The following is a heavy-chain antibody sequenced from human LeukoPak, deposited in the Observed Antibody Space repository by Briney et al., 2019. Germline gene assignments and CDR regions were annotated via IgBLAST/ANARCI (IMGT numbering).Heavy chain of an antibody. CDR3: AREATTVTYFRRQARYFDY. D-gene: IGHD4-17*01. Sequence: GGSLRLSCAASGFTLSSYWMSWVRQAPGKGLEWVANIKQDGSEKYYVDSVKGRFTISRDNAKNSLYLQMNSLRAEDTAVYYCAREATTVTYFRRQARYFDYWGQGTLVTVSS. J-gene: IGHJ4*02. CDR1: GFTLSSYW. V-gene: IGHV3-7*01. CDR2: IKQDGSEK.